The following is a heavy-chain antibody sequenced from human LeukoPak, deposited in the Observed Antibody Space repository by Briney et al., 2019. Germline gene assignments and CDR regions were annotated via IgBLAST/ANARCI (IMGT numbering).Heavy chain of an antibody. V-gene: IGHV4-39*01. CDR2: IYYSGST. CDR3: ARHDTWIQIWSRPLYFDY. D-gene: IGHD5-18*01. Sequence: SETLSLTCTVSGGSISSSSYYWGWIRQPPGKGLEWIGSIYYSGSTYYNPSLKSRVTISVDTSKNQFSLKLSSVTAEDRAVYYCARHDTWIQIWSRPLYFDYWGQGTLVTVSS. CDR1: GGSISSSSYY. J-gene: IGHJ4*02.